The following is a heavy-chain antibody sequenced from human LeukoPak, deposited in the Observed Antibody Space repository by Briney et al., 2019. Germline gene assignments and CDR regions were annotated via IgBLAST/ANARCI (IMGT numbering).Heavy chain of an antibody. Sequence: ASVKVSCKASGYTFTSYGISWVRQAPGQGLEWMGWISAYNGNTNYAQKFQGRVTNTRNTSISTAYMELSSLRSEDTAVYYCARGDEQQLKYYFDYWGQGTLVTVSS. CDR2: ISAYNGNT. J-gene: IGHJ4*02. D-gene: IGHD6-13*01. V-gene: IGHV1-18*01. CDR3: ARGDEQQLKYYFDY. CDR1: GYTFTSYG.